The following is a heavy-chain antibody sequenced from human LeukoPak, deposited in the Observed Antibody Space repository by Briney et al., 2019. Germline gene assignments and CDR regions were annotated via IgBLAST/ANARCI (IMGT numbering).Heavy chain of an antibody. D-gene: IGHD6-25*01. V-gene: IGHV3-30-3*01. CDR2: ISYDGSNK. J-gene: IGHJ6*03. CDR1: GFTVSSNY. Sequence: PGGSLRLSCAASGFTVSSNYMTWVRQAPGKGLEWVAVISYDGSNKYYADSVKGRFTISRDNSKNTLYLQMNSLRAEDTAVYYCARDPHSGGYYYYYMDVWGKGTTVTVSS. CDR3: ARDPHSGGYYYYYMDV.